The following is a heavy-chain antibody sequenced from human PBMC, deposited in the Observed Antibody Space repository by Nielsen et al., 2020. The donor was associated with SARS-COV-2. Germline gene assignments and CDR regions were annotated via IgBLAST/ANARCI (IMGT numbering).Heavy chain of an antibody. CDR2: IYYSGST. Sequence: SETLSLTCTVSGGSISSGDYYWSWIRQPPGKGLEWIGYIYYSGSTYYNPSLKSRVTISVDTSKNQFSLKLSSVTAADTAVYYCARANYYDSSGYFDYWGQGTLVPVSS. J-gene: IGHJ4*02. V-gene: IGHV4-30-4*01. D-gene: IGHD3-22*01. CDR1: GGSISSGDYY. CDR3: ARANYYDSSGYFDY.